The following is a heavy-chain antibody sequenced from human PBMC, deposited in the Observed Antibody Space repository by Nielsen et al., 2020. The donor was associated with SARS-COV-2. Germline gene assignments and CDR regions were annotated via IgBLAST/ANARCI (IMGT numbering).Heavy chain of an antibody. J-gene: IGHJ2*01. Sequence: GESLKISCAASGFRFTSYSMNWVRQAPGKGLEWVASITMSGAYMYYADSVRGRFTVSRDNAENSLYLQMNSLRDEDTAVYYCARDQDGGAATSNWYFDLWGRGTLVIVCS. CDR2: ITMSGAYM. CDR3: ARDQDGGAATSNWYFDL. V-gene: IGHV3-21*06. CDR1: GFRFTSYS. D-gene: IGHD6-25*01.